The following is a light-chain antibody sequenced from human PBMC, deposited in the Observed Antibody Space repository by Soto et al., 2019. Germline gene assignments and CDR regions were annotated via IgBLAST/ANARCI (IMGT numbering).Light chain of an antibody. CDR2: EVS. CDR3: CSYTTSDTYV. Sequence: QSALTQPASVSGSPGQSITISCTGTSSDVGLYDYVSWYQQHPGKAPKLMIFEVSNRPSGVSNRCSVSKSGNTASLNISGLQAEAEADYYSCSYTTSDTYVVATATKVTVL. V-gene: IGLV2-14*01. CDR1: SSDVGLYDY. J-gene: IGLJ1*01.